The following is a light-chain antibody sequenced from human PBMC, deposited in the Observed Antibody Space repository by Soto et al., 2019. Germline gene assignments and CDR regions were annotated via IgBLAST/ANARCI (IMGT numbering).Light chain of an antibody. Sequence: DIPMTQSPSTLSPTPGDRVTITCRASQSISSWLAWYQQKPGKAPKLLIYDASNLESGVPSRFSGSGSGTEFTLTISSLQPDDFGTYYCQQYDVHPKTFGQGTKVDIK. CDR3: QQYDVHPKT. CDR2: DAS. J-gene: IGKJ1*01. CDR1: QSISSW. V-gene: IGKV1-5*01.